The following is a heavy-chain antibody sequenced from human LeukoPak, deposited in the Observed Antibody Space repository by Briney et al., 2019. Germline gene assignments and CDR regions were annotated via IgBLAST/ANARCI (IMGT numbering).Heavy chain of an antibody. CDR3: AKPGPSGSYYEYFQH. Sequence: GGSLRLSCAASGFTFSDYNMRWIRQAPGKGLEWVSYISSSGSTIYYADSVKGRFTISRDNAKNSLYLQMNSLRAEDTAVYYCAKPGPSGSYYEYFQHWGQGTLVTVSS. CDR2: ISSSGSTI. J-gene: IGHJ1*01. V-gene: IGHV3-11*01. CDR1: GFTFSDYN. D-gene: IGHD1-26*01.